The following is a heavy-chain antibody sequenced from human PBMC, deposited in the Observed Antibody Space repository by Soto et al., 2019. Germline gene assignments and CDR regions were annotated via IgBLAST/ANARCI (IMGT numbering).Heavy chain of an antibody. CDR3: ARDGMYRSGYYYGMDV. D-gene: IGHD6-25*01. Sequence: QVQLVESGGGVVQPGRSLRLSCAASGFTFSSYAMHWVRQAPGKGLEWVVVISDDGSNKYYADSVKGRFTISRDNPKKTLYLQMNSLRPEDTAVYYCARDGMYRSGYYYGMDVWGQGTTVTVSS. V-gene: IGHV3-30-3*01. J-gene: IGHJ6*02. CDR2: ISDDGSNK. CDR1: GFTFSSYA.